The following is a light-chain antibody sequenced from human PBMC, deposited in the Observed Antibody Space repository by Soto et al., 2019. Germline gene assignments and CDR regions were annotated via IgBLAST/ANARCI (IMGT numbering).Light chain of an antibody. CDR2: EGS. CDR3: FSYAGSSTEV. V-gene: IGLV2-23*01. CDR1: SSDVGSYNL. Sequence: QSGLTQPAAVFGSPRQSITISCTGTSSDVGSYNLVSWYQQHPGKAPKLMIYEGSKRPSGVSNRFSGSKSGNTASLTISGLQAEDEADCYCFSYAGSSTEVFGHGPKDTV. J-gene: IGLJ1*01.